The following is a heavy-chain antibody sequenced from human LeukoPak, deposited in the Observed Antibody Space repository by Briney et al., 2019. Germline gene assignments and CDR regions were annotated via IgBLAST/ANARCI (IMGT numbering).Heavy chain of an antibody. Sequence: ASVKVSCKASGYTFTSYAMNWVRQAPGQGLEWMGWINTNTGNPTYAQGFTGRFVFSLDTSVSTAYLQISSLKAEDTAVYYCASPSPSSRGYSGYDWWNFDYWGQGTLVTVSS. CDR3: ASPSPSSRGYSGYDWWNFDY. D-gene: IGHD5-12*01. CDR2: INTNTGNP. V-gene: IGHV7-4-1*02. CDR1: GYTFTSYA. J-gene: IGHJ4*02.